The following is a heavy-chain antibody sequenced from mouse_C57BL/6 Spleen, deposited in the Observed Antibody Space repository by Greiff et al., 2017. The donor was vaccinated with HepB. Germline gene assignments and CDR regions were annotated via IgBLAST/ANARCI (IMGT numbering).Heavy chain of an antibody. CDR1: GFSLTSYG. D-gene: IGHD2-4*01. Sequence: VQLVESGPGLVQPSQSLSITCTVSGFSLTSYGVHWVRQSPGKGLEWLGVIWSGGSTDYNAAFISRLSISKDNSKSQVFFKMNSLQADDTAIYYCARVYYDDDGPYFDYWGQGTTLTVSS. CDR3: ARVYYDDDGPYFDY. CDR2: IWSGGST. J-gene: IGHJ2*01. V-gene: IGHV2-2*01.